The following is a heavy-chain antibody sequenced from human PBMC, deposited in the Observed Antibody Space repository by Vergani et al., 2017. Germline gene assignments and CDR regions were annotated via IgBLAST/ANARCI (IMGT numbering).Heavy chain of an antibody. Sequence: EVQLLESGGGLVQPGGSLRLSCAASGFTFSSYSMNWVRQAPGKGLEWVSSISSSSSYIYYADSVKGRFTISRDNAKNSLYLQMNSLRAEDTAVYYCARLYCSSTSCYRRPYYYGMDVWGQGTTVTVSS. V-gene: IGHV3-21*01. J-gene: IGHJ6*02. CDR3: ARLYCSSTSCYRRPYYYGMDV. D-gene: IGHD2-2*01. CDR2: ISSSSSYI. CDR1: GFTFSSYS.